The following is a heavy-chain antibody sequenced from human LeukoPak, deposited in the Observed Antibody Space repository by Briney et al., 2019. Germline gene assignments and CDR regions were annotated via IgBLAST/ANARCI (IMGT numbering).Heavy chain of an antibody. J-gene: IGHJ4*02. CDR1: GYTHTELS. D-gene: IGHD1-1*01. Sequence: ASVKVSCKVSGYTHTELSMHWVRQARGRGLGWVGGFDPEDGETIYAQKFQGRVTMTEDTSTDTAYMELSSLRSEDTAVYYCATVYNWNDIADYWDQGTLITVSA. CDR2: FDPEDGET. CDR3: ATVYNWNDIADY. V-gene: IGHV1-24*01.